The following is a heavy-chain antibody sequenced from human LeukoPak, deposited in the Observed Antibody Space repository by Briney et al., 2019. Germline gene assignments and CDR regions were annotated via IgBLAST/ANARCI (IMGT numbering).Heavy chain of an antibody. D-gene: IGHD3-22*01. V-gene: IGHV4-61*09. Sequence: SQTLSLTCTVSGGSISSGSYYWSWIRQPAGKGLEWIGYIYYSGSTNYNPSLKSRVTISVDTSKNQFSLKLSSVTAADTAVYYCARAKYYYDSSGWNYYYYYMDVWGKGTTVTISS. CDR2: IYYSGST. J-gene: IGHJ6*03. CDR1: GGSISSGSYY. CDR3: ARAKYYYDSSGWNYYYYYMDV.